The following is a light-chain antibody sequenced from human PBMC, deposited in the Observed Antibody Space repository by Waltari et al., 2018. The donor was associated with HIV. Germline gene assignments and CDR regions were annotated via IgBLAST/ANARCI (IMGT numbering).Light chain of an antibody. V-gene: IGLV1-40*01. Sequence: QSVLTQPPSVSGAPGQRVTIPCIWSSPTKRATLSVHWYHHLPGTAPRLLIYGDNNRPSGVPDRFSGSKSGTSASLAITGLQAEDEADYYCQSYDSSLSGFWVFGGGTKLTVL. J-gene: IGLJ3*02. CDR1: SPTKRATLS. CDR3: QSYDSSLSGFWV. CDR2: GDN.